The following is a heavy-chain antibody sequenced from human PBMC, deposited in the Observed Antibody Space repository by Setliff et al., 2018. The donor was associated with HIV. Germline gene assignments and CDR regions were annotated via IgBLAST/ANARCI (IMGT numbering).Heavy chain of an antibody. CDR2: ISYSGST. CDR3: ARGTTSITFDY. D-gene: IGHD1-1*01. CDR1: GCSFSSGIYY. V-gene: IGHV4-31*03. J-gene: IGHJ4*02. Sequence: SETLSLTCNVSGCSFSSGIYYWTWIRQQPGKGLEWIGYISYSGSTYYNPSLKSRLTMSIDTSKSHFSLNLNSVTAADTAVYYCARGTTSITFDYWSQGTLVTVS.